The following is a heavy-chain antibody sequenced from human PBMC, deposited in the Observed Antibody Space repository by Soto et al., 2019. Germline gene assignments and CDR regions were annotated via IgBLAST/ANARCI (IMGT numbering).Heavy chain of an antibody. CDR2: ISGSGGTT. D-gene: IGHD3-10*01. CDR1: GFTFSSYG. Sequence: EVQLLEPGGGLAQPGGSLRLSCAASGFTFSSYGMTWVRQAPGKGLEWVSTISGSGGTTYYEDSVKGRLIISRDNSRDTLYLQMNSLKAEDTAIYYCAKGDQYGSGTMLDYWGQGTLVTVSS. J-gene: IGHJ4*02. CDR3: AKGDQYGSGTMLDY. V-gene: IGHV3-23*01.